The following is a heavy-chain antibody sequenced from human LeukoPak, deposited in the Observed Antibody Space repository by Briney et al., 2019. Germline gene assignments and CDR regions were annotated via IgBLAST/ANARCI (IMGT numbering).Heavy chain of an antibody. CDR2: MNPYNGDR. CDR1: GCTFTTYH. D-gene: IGHD4-17*01. CDR3: ARTTSLTASGYDC. J-gene: IGHJ4*02. V-gene: IGHV1-8*03. Sequence: ASVKVSCKTSGCTFTTYHINWVRQATGQGLEWLGWMNPYNGDRGYAQKLQGRPSITSDTSISTAYMELSRLKSDDTAVYFCARTTSLTASGYDCWGQGTLVTVSS.